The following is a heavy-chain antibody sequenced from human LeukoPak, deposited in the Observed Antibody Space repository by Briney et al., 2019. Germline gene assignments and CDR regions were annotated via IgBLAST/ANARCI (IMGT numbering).Heavy chain of an antibody. D-gene: IGHD3-9*01. Sequence: SVTVSCLASGYTFPSYDINGVGPATGQGLAGMGWMNPNSWNTGYAHKLQGRVTMTRNTSLSTAYMEVSSLRADEPAGYFCGRVTGCRGFDPWGQGTLVTVSS. CDR3: GRVTGCRGFDP. J-gene: IGHJ5*02. CDR1: GYTFPSYD. CDR2: MNPNSWNT. V-gene: IGHV1-8*01.